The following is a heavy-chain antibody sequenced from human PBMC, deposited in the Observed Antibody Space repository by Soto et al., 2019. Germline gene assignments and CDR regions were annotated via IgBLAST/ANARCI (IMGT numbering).Heavy chain of an antibody. CDR2: ISYDGSNK. CDR1: GFTFSSYA. CDR3: ARTYYDFWSGYWTDAFDI. J-gene: IGHJ3*02. V-gene: IGHV3-30-3*01. Sequence: QVQLVESGGGVVQPGRSLRLSCAASGFTFSSYAMHWVRQAPCKGLEWVAVISYDGSNKYYADSVKGRFTISRDNSKNTLYLQMNSLRAEDTAVYYCARTYYDFWSGYWTDAFDIWGQGTMVTVSS. D-gene: IGHD3-3*01.